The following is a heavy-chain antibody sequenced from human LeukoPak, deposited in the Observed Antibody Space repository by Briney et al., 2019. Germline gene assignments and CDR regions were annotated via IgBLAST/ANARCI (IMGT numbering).Heavy chain of an antibody. Sequence: SETLSLTCTVSGGSISSSSYYWGWIRQPPGKGLEWIGSIYYSGSTYYNPSLKSRVTISVDTSKNQFSLKLSSVTAADTAVYYCARAVIYSSSYIDYWGQGTLVTVSS. CDR1: GGSISSSSYY. D-gene: IGHD6-13*01. CDR2: IYYSGST. CDR3: ARAVIYSSSYIDY. V-gene: IGHV4-39*01. J-gene: IGHJ4*02.